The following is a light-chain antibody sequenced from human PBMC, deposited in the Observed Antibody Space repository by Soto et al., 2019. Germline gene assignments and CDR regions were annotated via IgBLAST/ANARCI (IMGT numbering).Light chain of an antibody. Sequence: QSVLTQPPSVSRAPGQRVTISCTGSSSNIGTGSDVHWYQHLPGTAPKLLIYGNTNRPSGVPDRFSASKSGTSASLAITGLQAEDEADYYCQSYDSSPSGYVFGTGTKVTVL. CDR2: GNT. J-gene: IGLJ1*01. CDR3: QSYDSSPSGYV. V-gene: IGLV1-40*01. CDR1: SSNIGTGSD.